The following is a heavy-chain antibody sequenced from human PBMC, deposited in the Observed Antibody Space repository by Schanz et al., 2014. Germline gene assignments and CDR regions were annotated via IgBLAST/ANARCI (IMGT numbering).Heavy chain of an antibody. CDR2: ISIRGGNT. Sequence: EVQLVESGGGLVQPGGSLRLSCAASGFTFSTYAMTWVRQAPGKGLEWVSSISIRGGNTYYTDSVKGRFTISRDNSKNTLDLQMSSLRADDTAVYYCVKEGTVVSGRPRDYWGQGALVTVSS. CDR3: VKEGTVVSGRPRDY. J-gene: IGHJ4*02. D-gene: IGHD3-10*01. CDR1: GFTFSTYA. V-gene: IGHV3-23*04.